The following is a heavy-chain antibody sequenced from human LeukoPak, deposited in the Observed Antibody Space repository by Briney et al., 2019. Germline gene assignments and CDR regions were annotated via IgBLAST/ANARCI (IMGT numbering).Heavy chain of an antibody. CDR3: ARAHIVVVPAAPFDP. CDR2: INAGNGNT. CDR1: GYTFTSYA. Sequence: ASVKVSCKASGYTFTSYAMHWVRQAPGQRLEWVGWINAGNGNTKYSQKFQGRVTITRDTSASTAYMELSSLRSEDTAVYYCARAHIVVVPAAPFDPWGQGTLVTVSS. J-gene: IGHJ5*02. V-gene: IGHV1-3*01. D-gene: IGHD2-2*01.